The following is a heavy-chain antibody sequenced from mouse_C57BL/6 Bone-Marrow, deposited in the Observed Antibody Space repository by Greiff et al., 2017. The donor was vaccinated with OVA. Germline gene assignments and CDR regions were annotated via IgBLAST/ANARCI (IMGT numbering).Heavy chain of an antibody. CDR2: IDPSDSYT. Sequence: QVQLQQPGAELVRPGTSVKLSCKASGYTFTSYWMHWVKQRPGQGLEWIGVIDPSDSYTNYNQKFKGKATLTVDTSSSTAYMQRSSLTSEDSAVYYCAAYSNYDWYFDVWGTGTTVTVSS. J-gene: IGHJ1*03. CDR1: GYTFTSYW. CDR3: AAYSNYDWYFDV. V-gene: IGHV1-59*01. D-gene: IGHD2-5*01.